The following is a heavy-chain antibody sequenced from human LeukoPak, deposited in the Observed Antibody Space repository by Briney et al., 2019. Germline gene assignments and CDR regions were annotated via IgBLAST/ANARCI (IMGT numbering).Heavy chain of an antibody. V-gene: IGHV1-69*06. CDR1: GGTFSSYA. CDR2: IIPIFGTA. D-gene: IGHD6-6*01. Sequence: SVKVSCKASGGTFSSYAISWVRQAPGQGLEWMGGIIPIFGTANYAQKFQGRVTMTEDTSTDTAYMELSSLRSEDTAVYYCATDLSSSFAFDIWGQGTMVTVSS. J-gene: IGHJ3*02. CDR3: ATDLSSSFAFDI.